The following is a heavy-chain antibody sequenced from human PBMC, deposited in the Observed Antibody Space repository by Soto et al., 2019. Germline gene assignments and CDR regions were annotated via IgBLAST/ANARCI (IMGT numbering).Heavy chain of an antibody. D-gene: IGHD1-26*01. J-gene: IGHJ4*02. CDR2: IYYSGST. CDR1: GGSISSGGYY. Sequence: PSETLSLTCTVSGGSISSGGYYWSWIRQHPGKGLEWIGYIYYSGSTYYNPSLKSRVTISVDTSKNQFSLKLSSVTAADTAVYYCARISGYSGSLLDYWGLGTLVTVSS. CDR3: ARISGYSGSLLDY. V-gene: IGHV4-31*03.